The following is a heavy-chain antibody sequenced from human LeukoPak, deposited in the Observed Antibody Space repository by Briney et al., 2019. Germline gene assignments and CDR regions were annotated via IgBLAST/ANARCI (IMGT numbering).Heavy chain of an antibody. V-gene: IGHV5-51*01. CDR1: GFSFTSFW. J-gene: IGHJ6*03. CDR3: ARVRQGCRSGNCHPAEYHYYMDV. CDR2: FYPADSDT. D-gene: IGHD2-2*01. Sequence: GESLKISCKASGFSFTSFWIGWVRQMPGKGLEWMGIFYPADSDTRYSPSFRGQVTFSADTSTKTAYLQWNSLKASDTAMYYCARVRQGCRSGNCHPAEYHYYMDVWGTGTTVSISS.